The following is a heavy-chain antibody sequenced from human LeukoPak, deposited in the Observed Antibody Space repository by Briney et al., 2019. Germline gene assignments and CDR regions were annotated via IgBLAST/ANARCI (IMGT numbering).Heavy chain of an antibody. Sequence: GGSLRLSCAASGFTFSSHSMNWVRQAPGKGLEWVSSISGCSTYIYYADSVKGRFTIPRDNAKNSLYLQMNSLRAEDTAVYYCARARAAMAVPWNYWGQGTLVTVSS. V-gene: IGHV3-21*01. CDR1: GFTFSSHS. CDR3: ARARAAMAVPWNY. D-gene: IGHD6-25*01. CDR2: ISGCSTYI. J-gene: IGHJ4*02.